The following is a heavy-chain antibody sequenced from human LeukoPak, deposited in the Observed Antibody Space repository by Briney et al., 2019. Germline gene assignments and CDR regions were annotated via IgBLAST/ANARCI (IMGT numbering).Heavy chain of an antibody. D-gene: IGHD3-22*01. Sequence: SQTLSLTCTVSGGSISSGGYYWSWIRQHQGQDLEWIGYIYYSGSTYYNPSLKSRVTISVDTSENQFSLKLSSVTAADTAVYYCARRRYYDSSGNWYFDLWGRGTLVTVSS. CDR2: IYYSGST. CDR3: ARRRYYDSSGNWYFDL. J-gene: IGHJ2*01. CDR1: GGSISSGGYY. V-gene: IGHV4-31*03.